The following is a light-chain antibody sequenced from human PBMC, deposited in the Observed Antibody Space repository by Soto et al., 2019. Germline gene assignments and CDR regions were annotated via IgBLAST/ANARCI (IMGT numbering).Light chain of an antibody. CDR1: QTIFSW. V-gene: IGKV1-5*03. J-gene: IGKJ2*03. CDR2: KAS. Sequence: IQMTQSPSTLSASVGDRVSITCRASQTIFSWLAWYQQKPGKAPNLMIYKASSLESGVPSRYSGSGSGTEFTLTISGLQPDDFAAYYCQQYNSYPYSFGQGTKLEIK. CDR3: QQYNSYPYS.